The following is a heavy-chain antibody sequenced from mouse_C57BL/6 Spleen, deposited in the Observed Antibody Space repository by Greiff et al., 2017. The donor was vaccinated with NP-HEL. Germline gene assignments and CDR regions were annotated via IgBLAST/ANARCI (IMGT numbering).Heavy chain of an antibody. CDR2: IDPETGGT. V-gene: IGHV1-15*01. CDR3: TRGSSFAY. J-gene: IGHJ3*01. CDR1: GYTFTDYE. D-gene: IGHD6-1*01. Sequence: QVQLQQSGAELVRPGASVTLSCKASGYTFTDYEMHWVKQTPVHGLEWIGAIDPETGGTAYNQKFKGKAILTADNSSSTAYMELRSLTSEDSAVYYCTRGSSFAYWGQGTLVTVSA.